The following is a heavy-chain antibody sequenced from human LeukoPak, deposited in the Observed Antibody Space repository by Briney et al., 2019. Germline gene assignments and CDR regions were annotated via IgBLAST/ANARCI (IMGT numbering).Heavy chain of an antibody. J-gene: IGHJ4*02. CDR2: INHSGST. CDR1: GGSFSGYH. Sequence: SETLSLTCAVYGGSFSGYHWSWIRQPPGKGLEWIGEINHSGSTNYNPSLKSRVTISVDTSKNQFSLKLSSVTAADTAVYYCARQSYWGQGTLVTVSS. V-gene: IGHV4-34*01. CDR3: ARQSY.